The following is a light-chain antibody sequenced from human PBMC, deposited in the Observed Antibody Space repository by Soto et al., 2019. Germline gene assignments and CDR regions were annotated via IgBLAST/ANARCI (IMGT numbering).Light chain of an antibody. CDR3: QQTYSNPPWT. V-gene: IGKV1-39*01. Sequence: DIQMTQSPSSLSASVGDRVTITCRASQSINSYVNWYQQKPGKAPKLLIYAASSLQSGVPSRFSGSESGTDFTLTISSLQPEDFATYYCQQTYSNPPWTFGQGTEEEIK. J-gene: IGKJ1*01. CDR2: AAS. CDR1: QSINSY.